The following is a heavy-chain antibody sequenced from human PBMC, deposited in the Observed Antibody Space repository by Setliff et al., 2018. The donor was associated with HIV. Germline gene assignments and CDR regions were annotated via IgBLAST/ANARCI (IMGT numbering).Heavy chain of an antibody. V-gene: IGHV4-34*01. CDR2: INHSGST. CDR1: GGSFSGYY. Sequence: ETLSLTCAVYGGSFSGYYWSWIRQPPGKGLEWIGEINHSGSTNCNPSLKSRVTISVDTSKNQFSLKLSSVTAADTAVYYCARRGGYTYYYDSSGYHRGPNDAFDIWGQGTMVTVSS. CDR3: ARRGGYTYYYDSSGYHRGPNDAFDI. J-gene: IGHJ3*02. D-gene: IGHD3-22*01.